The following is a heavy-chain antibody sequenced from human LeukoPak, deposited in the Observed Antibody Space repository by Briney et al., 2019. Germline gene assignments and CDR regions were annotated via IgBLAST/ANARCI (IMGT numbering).Heavy chain of an antibody. CDR2: IYTSGST. Sequence: ETLSLTCTVSGGSISSYYWSWIRQPAGKGLEWIGRIYTSGSTNYNPSLKSRVTMSVDTSKNQFSLKLSSVTAADTAVYYCARDRWGGGSGYYYYYYGMDVWGQGTTVTVSS. CDR3: ARDRWGGGSGYYYYYYGMDV. D-gene: IGHD2-15*01. J-gene: IGHJ6*02. V-gene: IGHV4-4*07. CDR1: GGSISSYY.